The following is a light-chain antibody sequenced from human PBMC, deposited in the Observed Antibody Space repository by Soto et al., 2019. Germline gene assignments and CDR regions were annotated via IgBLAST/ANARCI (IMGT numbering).Light chain of an antibody. V-gene: IGKV3-11*01. J-gene: IGKJ2*01. CDR1: QSVSTY. Sequence: EIVLTQSPATLSLSPGERATLSCRASQSVSTYLAWYQQKPGQAPRFLIYDASNRATGIPARFSGSGSGTDFTLTISSLEPEDVAVYYCQQRSNWPPTFGQGTKLEIK. CDR3: QQRSNWPPT. CDR2: DAS.